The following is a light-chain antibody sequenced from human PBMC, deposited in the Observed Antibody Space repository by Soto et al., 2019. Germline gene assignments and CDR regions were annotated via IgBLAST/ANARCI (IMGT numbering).Light chain of an antibody. J-gene: IGKJ4*01. Sequence: DIQMTQSPSTLSASVGDRVTITCRASQSISSYLAWYQQKPGKAPKLLIYRASILESGVPSRFSGSGSGTEFTLTISSLQPDDFATYYCQQYKPFVPFGGGTKVE. CDR2: RAS. CDR3: QQYKPFVP. CDR1: QSISSY. V-gene: IGKV1-5*03.